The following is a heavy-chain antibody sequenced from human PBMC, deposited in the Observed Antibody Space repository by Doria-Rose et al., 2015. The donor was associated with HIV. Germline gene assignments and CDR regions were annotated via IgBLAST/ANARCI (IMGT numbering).Heavy chain of an antibody. Sequence: QFQLVQSGSAVKKPGSSVKVSCKASGGTFSSYTISWVRQAPGQGLEWMGRIIPILDIVNYALRFQGRVTITADESTSTAYMELSSLRSEDTAIYYCASQWERSSFDYWGQGTLVTVSS. V-gene: IGHV1-69*02. CDR3: ASQWERSSFDY. D-gene: IGHD1-26*01. CDR1: GGTFSSYT. CDR2: IIPILDIV. J-gene: IGHJ4*02.